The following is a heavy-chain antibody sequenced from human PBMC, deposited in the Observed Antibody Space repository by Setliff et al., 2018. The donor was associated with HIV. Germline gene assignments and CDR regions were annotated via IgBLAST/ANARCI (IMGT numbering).Heavy chain of an antibody. CDR1: GDSISTDY. V-gene: IGHV4-4*09. CDR3: ARGHDRQFPYSKIRGVRKYYFDS. CDR2: INTSGTT. J-gene: IGHJ4*02. D-gene: IGHD3-10*01. Sequence: SETLSLTCTVSGDSISTDYWTWIRQPPGKGLEWIGYINTSGTTNYNPSLKSRVTISVDTSKNQFSLKLSSVTAADTAVYFCARGHDRQFPYSKIRGVRKYYFDSWSQGTGVTVSS.